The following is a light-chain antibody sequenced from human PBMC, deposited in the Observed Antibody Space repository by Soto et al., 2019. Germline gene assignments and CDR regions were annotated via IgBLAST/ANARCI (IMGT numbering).Light chain of an antibody. Sequence: DIVMTQSAASLCVSPGEGGTLXCRASQSVSINLAWYQQKPGQAPRLVIDEASNTAHGTPASCSCSGSATDFTPTISSREPDDFAVYYRQQRSNWTLTFGGGTKVDIK. CDR2: EAS. CDR1: QSVSIN. J-gene: IGKJ4*01. CDR3: QQRSNWTLT. V-gene: IGKV3-11*01.